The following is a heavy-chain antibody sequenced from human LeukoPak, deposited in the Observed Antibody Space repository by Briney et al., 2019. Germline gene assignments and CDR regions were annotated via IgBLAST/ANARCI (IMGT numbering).Heavy chain of an antibody. CDR3: ARGSSFDGYCSAGACDAGYYDS. J-gene: IGHJ4*02. Sequence: PSQTLSLTCAVYAASFSAYFCNSIRQAPGKPLEYIGEINHRGSSHYNPSLKTRVTLSVDTSKNEFSLKLTSVTAADTAVYFCARGSSFDGYCSAGACDAGYYDSWGQGTPVTVSS. CDR1: AASFSAYF. D-gene: IGHD2-15*01. V-gene: IGHV4-34*01. CDR2: INHRGSS.